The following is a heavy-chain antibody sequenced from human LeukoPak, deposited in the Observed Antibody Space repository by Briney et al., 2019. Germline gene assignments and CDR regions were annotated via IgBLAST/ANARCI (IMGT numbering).Heavy chain of an antibody. CDR3: AKGSRGYCSSTSCHRLT. J-gene: IGHJ5*02. D-gene: IGHD2-2*01. CDR2: ITISGHTK. CDR1: GFDLHTYE. Sequence: GGSLRLSCAASGFDLHTYEMNWVRQAPGKGLEWIADITISGHTKNYADSVKGRFNISRDSARTSLYLQMNSLRVEDTAVYYCAKGSRGYCSSTSCHRLTWGQGTLVTVSS. V-gene: IGHV3-48*03.